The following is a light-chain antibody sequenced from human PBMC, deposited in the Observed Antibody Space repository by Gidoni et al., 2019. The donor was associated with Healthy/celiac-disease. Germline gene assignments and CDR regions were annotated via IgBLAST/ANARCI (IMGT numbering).Light chain of an antibody. J-gene: IGKJ4*01. CDR1: QSISSY. Sequence: DIQMTQSPSSLSASVGDRVTITCRASQSISSYLNWYQQKPGKAPKLLIYAASSLQSGVPSRFSGSGSGTEFTLTISSLQPEDFATYYCQQSYSTLGTTFGGGTKVEIK. V-gene: IGKV1-39*01. CDR3: QQSYSTLGTT. CDR2: AAS.